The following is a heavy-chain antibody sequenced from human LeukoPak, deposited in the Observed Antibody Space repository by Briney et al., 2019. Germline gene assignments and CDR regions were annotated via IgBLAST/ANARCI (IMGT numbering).Heavy chain of an antibody. J-gene: IGHJ3*02. CDR2: INPNSGGT. CDR1: GYTFTGYY. D-gene: IGHD3-10*01. CDR3: ARSPSDYYGSGSYSGAFDI. V-gene: IGHV1-2*02. Sequence: ASVKVSCKASGYTFTGYYMHWARQAPGQGLEWMGWINPNSGGTNYAQKFQGRVTMTRDTSISTAYMELSRLRSDDTAVYYCARSPSDYYGSGSYSGAFDIWGQGTMVTVSS.